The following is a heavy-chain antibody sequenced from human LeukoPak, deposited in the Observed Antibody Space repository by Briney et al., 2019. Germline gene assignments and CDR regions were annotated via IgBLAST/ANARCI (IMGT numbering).Heavy chain of an antibody. CDR1: GYTFTSYA. D-gene: IGHD2-15*01. J-gene: IGHJ6*02. CDR3: ARDGYCSGGSCEPYYYYYGMDV. CDR2: INAGNGNT. Sequence: ASVKVSCKASGYTFTSYAMHWVRQAPGQRLGWMGWINAGNGNTKYSQKFQGRVTITRDTSASTAYMELSSLRSEDTAVYYCARDGYCSGGSCEPYYYYYGMDVWGQGTTVTVSS. V-gene: IGHV1-3*01.